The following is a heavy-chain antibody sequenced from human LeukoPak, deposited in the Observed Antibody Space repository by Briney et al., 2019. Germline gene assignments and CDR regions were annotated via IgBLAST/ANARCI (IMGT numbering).Heavy chain of an antibody. CDR3: ARLGEDYDSSGAWGPFDY. Sequence: SETLSLTCIVSGGSLSSYYWSWIRHPPGKGLEWIGYIYYSGGTNYNPSLKSRVTISVDTSKNQFSLKLSSVTAADTAVYYCARLGEDYDSSGAWGPFDYWGQGTLVTVSS. CDR1: GGSLSSYY. D-gene: IGHD3-22*01. V-gene: IGHV4-59*01. CDR2: IYYSGGT. J-gene: IGHJ4*02.